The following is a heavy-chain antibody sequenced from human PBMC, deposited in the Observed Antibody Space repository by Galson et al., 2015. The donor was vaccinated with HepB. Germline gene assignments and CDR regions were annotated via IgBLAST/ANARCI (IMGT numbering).Heavy chain of an antibody. D-gene: IGHD6-19*01. CDR1: GFTFSSYS. Sequence: SLRLSCAASGFTFSSYSINWVRQAPGKGLEWVSSISSSSSYIYYADSVKGRFTISRDNAKNSLYLQMNSLRAEDTAVYYCARESPRWLVGTYFDYWGQGTLVTVSS. J-gene: IGHJ4*02. CDR2: ISSSSSYI. CDR3: ARESPRWLVGTYFDY. V-gene: IGHV3-21*01.